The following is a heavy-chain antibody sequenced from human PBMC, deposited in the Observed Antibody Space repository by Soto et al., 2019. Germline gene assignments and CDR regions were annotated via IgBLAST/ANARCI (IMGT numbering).Heavy chain of an antibody. D-gene: IGHD3-9*01. CDR1: GFTFTNYD. V-gene: IGHV3-30*03. CDR3: AGQVGYFDLLSPYDY. J-gene: IGHJ4*02. Sequence: QVQLVESGGGVVQPGKSLRLSCSVSGFTFTNYDMHWVRQAPGEGLEWVAVVSHDGSHEYYADSVKGRFTIFRDNSKNTLYLQMHSLTSEDTAVYYCAGQVGYFDLLSPYDYWGQGTLVTVSS. CDR2: VSHDGSHE.